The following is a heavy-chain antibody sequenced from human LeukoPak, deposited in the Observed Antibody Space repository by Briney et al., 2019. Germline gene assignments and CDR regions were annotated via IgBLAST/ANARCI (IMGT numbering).Heavy chain of an antibody. D-gene: IGHD5-12*01. CDR3: ARGGYSGYDWVPSFFDY. CDR1: GFTFSDYY. Sequence: GGSLRLSCAASGFTFSDYYMSWIRQAPGKGLEWVSYISSSSSYTNYADSVKGRFTISRDNAKNSLYLQMNSLRSEDTAVYYCARGGYSGYDWVPSFFDYWGQGTLVTVSS. CDR2: ISSSSSYT. V-gene: IGHV3-11*05. J-gene: IGHJ4*02.